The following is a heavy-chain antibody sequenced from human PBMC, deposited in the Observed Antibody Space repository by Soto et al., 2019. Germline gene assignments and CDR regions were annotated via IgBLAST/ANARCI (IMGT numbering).Heavy chain of an antibody. CDR2: ISGSGGST. Sequence: EVQLLESGGGLVQPGGSLRLSCAASGFTFSSYAMSWVRQAPGKGLEWVSAISGSGGSTYYADSVKGRFTISRDNSKNTRYLQMNSLRAEDTAVYYCAKLGRGSVATSLFFEYWGQGTLVTVSS. CDR3: AKLGRGSVATSLFFEY. V-gene: IGHV3-23*01. CDR1: GFTFSSYA. J-gene: IGHJ4*02. D-gene: IGHD5-12*01.